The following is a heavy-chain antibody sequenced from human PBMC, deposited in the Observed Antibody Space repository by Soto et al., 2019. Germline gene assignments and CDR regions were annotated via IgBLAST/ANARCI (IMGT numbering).Heavy chain of an antibody. Sequence: RASVKVSCKASGYTFTGYYMHWVRQAPGQGLEWMGWINPNSGGTNYAQKFQGRVTMTRDTSINTAYMELSRLRSDDTAVYYCARDSTQYYYDSSGYSDYWGQGTLVTVSS. CDR1: GYTFTGYY. J-gene: IGHJ4*02. CDR2: INPNSGGT. CDR3: ARDSTQYYYDSSGYSDY. V-gene: IGHV1-2*02. D-gene: IGHD3-22*01.